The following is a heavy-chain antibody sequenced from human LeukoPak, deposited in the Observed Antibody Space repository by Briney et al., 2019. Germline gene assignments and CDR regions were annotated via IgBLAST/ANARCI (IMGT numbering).Heavy chain of an antibody. J-gene: IGHJ4*02. CDR1: GYTFTIYG. V-gene: IGHV1-18*01. D-gene: IGHD5-24*01. Sequence: ASVKVSCKASGYTFTIYGISWVRQAPGQGLEWMGWISAYNGNTNYAQKLQGRVTMTTDTSTSTAYMELRSLRSDDTAVYYCARGPSRDGYNPLYDYWGQGTLVTVSS. CDR2: ISAYNGNT. CDR3: ARGPSRDGYNPLYDY.